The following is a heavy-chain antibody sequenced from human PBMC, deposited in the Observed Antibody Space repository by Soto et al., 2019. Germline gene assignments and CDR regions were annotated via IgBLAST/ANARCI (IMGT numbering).Heavy chain of an antibody. J-gene: IGHJ4*02. CDR3: AKDRNQLQLWFLYLSY. Sequence: GVSLRLSCAASGFTFSSYAMSWVRQAPGKGLEWVSAISGSGGSTYYADSVKGRFTISRDNSKNTLYLQMNSLRAEDTAVYYCAKDRNQLQLWFLYLSYWGQGTLVTVSS. V-gene: IGHV3-23*01. CDR1: GFTFSSYA. D-gene: IGHD5-18*01. CDR2: ISGSGGST.